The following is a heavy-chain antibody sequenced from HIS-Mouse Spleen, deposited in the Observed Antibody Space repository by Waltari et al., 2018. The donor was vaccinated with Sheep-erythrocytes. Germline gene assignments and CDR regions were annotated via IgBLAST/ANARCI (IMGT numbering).Heavy chain of an antibody. CDR1: GGSISSGGYY. CDR3: ARTLIITMVRGVKRNWVHP. Sequence: QVQLQESGPGLVKPSQTLSLTCTVSGGSISSGGYYWSWIRQHPGKGLEWIGYIYYSGSTYYHPFLKSRVNRSVDTSKNQFSLKLSSVAGAEPAVYYCARTLIITMVRGVKRNWVHPRGQGTLVTVSS. D-gene: IGHD3-10*01. CDR2: IYYSGST. J-gene: IGHJ5*02. V-gene: IGHV4-31*03.